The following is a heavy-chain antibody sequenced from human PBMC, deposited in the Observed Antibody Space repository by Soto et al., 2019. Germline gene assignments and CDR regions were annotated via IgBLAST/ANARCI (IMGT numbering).Heavy chain of an antibody. J-gene: IGHJ4*02. CDR2: INPNSGGT. CDR3: ATSRVSIAVAGETEYYFDY. Sequence: ASVKVSCKASGYTFTGYYMHWVRQAPGQGLEWMGWINPNSGGTNYAQIFQGWVTMTRDTSISTAYMELSRLRPDDTAVYYCATSRVSIAVAGETEYYFDYWGQGTLVTVSS. V-gene: IGHV1-2*04. CDR1: GYTFTGYY. D-gene: IGHD6-19*01.